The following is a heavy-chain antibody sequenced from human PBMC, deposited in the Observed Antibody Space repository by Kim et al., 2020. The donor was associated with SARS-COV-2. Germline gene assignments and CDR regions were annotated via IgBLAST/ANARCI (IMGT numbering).Heavy chain of an antibody. V-gene: IGHV3-74*01. J-gene: IGHJ4*02. Sequence: GASLRLSCAASGFSFSEWWMDWVRQAPGKGPEWVARIDNHGTTTLYADSVKGRFTISRDNSKNTLYLQMTGLIADDTGVYYCTRGPFWGQGTLVTVSS. CDR3: TRGPF. CDR2: IDNHGTTT. CDR1: GFSFSEWW.